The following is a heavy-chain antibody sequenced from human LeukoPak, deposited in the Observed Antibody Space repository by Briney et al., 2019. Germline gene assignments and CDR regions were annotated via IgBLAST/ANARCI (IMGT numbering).Heavy chain of an antibody. V-gene: IGHV3-23*01. Sequence: GGSLRLSCATSQFNFNKFGMTWVRQAPGKGLEWGSYISGNGGSTQYADSVQGRFAISRDNSKNTLYLQMNSLRAEDTAVYFCAKDPNGDYIGTFDIWGQGTMVTVSS. D-gene: IGHD4-17*01. CDR1: QFNFNKFG. CDR3: AKDPNGDYIGTFDI. J-gene: IGHJ3*02. CDR2: ISGNGGST.